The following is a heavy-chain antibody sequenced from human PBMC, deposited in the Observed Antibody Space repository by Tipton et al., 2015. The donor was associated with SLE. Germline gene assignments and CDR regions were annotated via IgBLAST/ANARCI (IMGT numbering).Heavy chain of an antibody. CDR1: GGSFSGYY. CDR3: ASSSLWFRELLWAFDI. V-gene: IGHV4-34*01. CDR2: INHSGST. Sequence: LRLSCAVYGGSFSGYYWSWIRQPPGKGLEWIGEINHSGSTNYNPSLKSRVTISVDTSKNQFSLKLSSVTAADTAVYYCASSSLWFRELLWAFDIWGQGTMVTVSP. D-gene: IGHD3-10*01. J-gene: IGHJ3*02.